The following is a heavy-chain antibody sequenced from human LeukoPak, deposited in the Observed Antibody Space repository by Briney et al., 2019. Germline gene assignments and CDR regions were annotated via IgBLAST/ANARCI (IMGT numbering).Heavy chain of an antibody. V-gene: IGHV3-7*04. J-gene: IGHJ3*01. CDR1: GITFDIYW. CDR2: IKQDGSEK. CDR3: VRDRMRSTRAFDL. Sequence: GGSLRLSCAASGITFDIYWMSWVRQAPGKGLQWVANIKQDGSEKYYVDSVKGRFTISRDNARNPLYLQMKGLRAEDTAVYYCVRDRMRSTRAFDLWGQGTMVSVSS.